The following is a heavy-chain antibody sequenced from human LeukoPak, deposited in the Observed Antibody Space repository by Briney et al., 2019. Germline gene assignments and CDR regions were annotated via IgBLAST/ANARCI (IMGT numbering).Heavy chain of an antibody. V-gene: IGHV1-46*01. CDR1: GYTFTSYY. Sequence: ASVKVSCKASGYTFTSYYMHWVRQAPGQGLEWMGIINPSGGSTSYAQKFQGRVTMTRDTSTSTVYMELSSLRSEDTAVYYCARDKYFGGAYCGGDCYCARHGSFDYWGQGTLVTVSS. CDR3: ARDKYFGGAYCGGDCYCARHGSFDY. CDR2: INPSGGST. J-gene: IGHJ4*02. D-gene: IGHD2-21*02.